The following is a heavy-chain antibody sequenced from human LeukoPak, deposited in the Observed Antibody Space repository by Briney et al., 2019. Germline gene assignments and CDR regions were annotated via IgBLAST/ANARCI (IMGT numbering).Heavy chain of an antibody. V-gene: IGHV1-46*01. D-gene: IGHD6-19*01. J-gene: IGHJ3*01. CDR3: ARRSRGWDAFDL. Sequence: GASVKVSCKASGYTFTNYYMHWVRQAPRQGPEWMGLINPGGGNTNYAQNFQGRVTMTRDTSTTTAYMDLRSLRSDDTAVYYCARRSRGWDAFDLWGQGTMVTVSS. CDR2: INPGGGNT. CDR1: GYTFTNYY.